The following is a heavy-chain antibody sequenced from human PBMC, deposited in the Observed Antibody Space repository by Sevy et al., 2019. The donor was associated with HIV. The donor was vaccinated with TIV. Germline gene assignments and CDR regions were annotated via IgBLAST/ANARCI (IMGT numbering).Heavy chain of an antibody. V-gene: IGHV3-48*03. CDR2: ISSSGSTI. D-gene: IGHD2-15*01. CDR1: GFTFSSYE. J-gene: IGHJ6*02. Sequence: GGSLRLSCAASGFTFSSYEMNWVRQAPGKGLEWVSYISSSGSTIYYADSVKGRFTNSRDNAKNSLYLQMNSLRAEDTAVYYCARDIVVVVAATDYYYYGMDVWGQGTTVTVSS. CDR3: ARDIVVVVAATDYYYYGMDV.